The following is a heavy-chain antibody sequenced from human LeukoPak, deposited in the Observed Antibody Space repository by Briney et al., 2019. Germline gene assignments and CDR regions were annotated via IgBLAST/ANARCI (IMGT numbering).Heavy chain of an antibody. D-gene: IGHD3-22*01. J-gene: IGHJ4*02. Sequence: SETLSLTCTVSGGSISSYYWSWIRQPAGKGLEWIGRIYTSGSTNYNPSLKSRVTMSVDTSKNQFSLKLSSVTAADTAVYYCASVDYYDSSGDGPNHDYWGQGTLVTVSS. CDR3: ASVDYYDSSGDGPNHDY. V-gene: IGHV4-4*07. CDR1: GGSISSYY. CDR2: IYTSGST.